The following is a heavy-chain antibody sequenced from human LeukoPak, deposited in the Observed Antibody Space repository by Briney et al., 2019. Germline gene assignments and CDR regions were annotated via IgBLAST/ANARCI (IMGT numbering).Heavy chain of an antibody. D-gene: IGHD2-15*01. CDR3: ARGRIQVYCSGGSCYGAYYYYMDV. J-gene: IGHJ6*03. V-gene: IGHV3-23*01. CDR2: ISGSGGST. Sequence: GGSLRLSCAASGFTFSSYAMSWVRQAPGKGLEWVSAISGSGGSTYYADSVKGRFTISRDNSKNTLYLQMDSLRAEDTAVYYCARGRIQVYCSGGSCYGAYYYYMDVWGKGTTVTVSS. CDR1: GFTFSSYA.